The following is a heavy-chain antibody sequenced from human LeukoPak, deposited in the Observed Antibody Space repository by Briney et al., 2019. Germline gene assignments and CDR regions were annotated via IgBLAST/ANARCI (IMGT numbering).Heavy chain of an antibody. CDR3: TTVGSYYDSSGYRFHHY. V-gene: IGHV3-30*03. Sequence: GRSLRLSCAASGFTFSSYGMHWVRQAPGKGLEWVAVISYDGSNKYYADSVKGRFTISRDNSKNTLYLQMNSLKTEDTAVYYCTTVGSYYDSSGYRFHHYWGQGTLVTVSS. D-gene: IGHD3-22*01. J-gene: IGHJ4*02. CDR2: ISYDGSNK. CDR1: GFTFSSYG.